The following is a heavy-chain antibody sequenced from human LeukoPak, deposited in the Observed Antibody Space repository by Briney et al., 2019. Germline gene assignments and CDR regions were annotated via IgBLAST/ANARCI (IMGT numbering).Heavy chain of an antibody. CDR1: GYTFTGYY. CDR2: INPNSGGT. D-gene: IGHD2-15*01. V-gene: IGHV1-2*04. CDR3: ARDSSRYCSGGSCYRNDAFDI. J-gene: IGHJ3*02. Sequence: ASVKVSCKASGYTFTGYYMHWVRQAPGQGLEWMGWINPNSGGTNYAQKFQGWVTMTRDTSISTAYMELSRLRSDDTAVYYCARDSSRYCSGGSCYRNDAFDIWGQGTMVTVSS.